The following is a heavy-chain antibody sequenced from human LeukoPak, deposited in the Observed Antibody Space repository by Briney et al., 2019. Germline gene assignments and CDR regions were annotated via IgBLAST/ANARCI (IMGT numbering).Heavy chain of an antibody. CDR1: GGSISSSSYY. V-gene: IGHV4-39*01. J-gene: IGHJ4*02. CDR3: ARHRTNNFGPGTPFDS. CDR2: IYFSGSS. D-gene: IGHD3-10*01. Sequence: PSETLSLTCTVSGGSISSSSYYWGWIRQPPGKGLEWIVSIYFSGSSQYNPSLKSRVHTSVHTSKNQFSLTLSSVSAADTAVYYCARHRTNNFGPGTPFDSWGQGTLVTVSS.